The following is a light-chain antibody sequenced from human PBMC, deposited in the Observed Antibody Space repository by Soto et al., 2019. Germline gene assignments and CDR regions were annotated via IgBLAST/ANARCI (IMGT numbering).Light chain of an antibody. V-gene: IGLV1-44*01. Sequence: QSVLTQPPSASGTPGQRVTISCSGSSFNIGRNPVNWYQQFPGTAPKLLIYTNDQRPSGVPERFSGSKSGTSASLAISGLQSEDEADYYCAAWDDSLNGWVFGGGTQLTVL. J-gene: IGLJ3*02. CDR1: SFNIGRNP. CDR2: TND. CDR3: AAWDDSLNGWV.